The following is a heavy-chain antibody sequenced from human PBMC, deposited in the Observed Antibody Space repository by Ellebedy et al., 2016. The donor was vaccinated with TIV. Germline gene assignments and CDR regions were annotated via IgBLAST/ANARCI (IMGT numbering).Heavy chain of an antibody. J-gene: IGHJ3*02. CDR1: GFNFNNYA. CDR3: ARERFTSAWTDAFDI. Sequence: PGGSLRLSCAASGFNFNNYAIHWVRQAPGKGPELVAMISFDGSNDYYTDSVKGRFTVSRDNSENTLFLQMNSLRPEDTALYYCARERFTSAWTDAFDIWGQGTMVTVSS. V-gene: IGHV3-30-3*01. D-gene: IGHD6-19*01. CDR2: ISFDGSND.